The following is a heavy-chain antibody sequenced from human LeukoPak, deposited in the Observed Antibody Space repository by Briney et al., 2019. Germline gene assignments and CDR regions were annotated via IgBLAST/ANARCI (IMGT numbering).Heavy chain of an antibody. CDR1: GYTFTSYD. Sequence: ASVKVSCKASGYTFTSYDINWVRQATGQGLEWMGWMNPNSGNTGYAQKFQGRVTMTRNTSISTAYMELSSLRSEDTAVYYCARVRIAAAGPIDYWGQRTLVTVSS. CDR3: ARVRIAAAGPIDY. D-gene: IGHD6-13*01. V-gene: IGHV1-8*01. J-gene: IGHJ4*02. CDR2: MNPNSGNT.